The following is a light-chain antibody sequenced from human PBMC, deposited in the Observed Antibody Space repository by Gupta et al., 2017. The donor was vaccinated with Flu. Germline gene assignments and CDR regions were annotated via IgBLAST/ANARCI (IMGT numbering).Light chain of an antibody. CDR3: QQYGSSPRT. V-gene: IGKV3-20*01. J-gene: IGKJ1*01. CDR1: RSVSSDY. Sequence: GTLSLSPGERATLSCMASRSVSSDYLAWYQQKPGQTPRLLIYAASSRATGIPDRFSGSDSGTDFTLTISRLEPEDFAVYYCQQYGSSPRTFGQGTKVEIK. CDR2: AAS.